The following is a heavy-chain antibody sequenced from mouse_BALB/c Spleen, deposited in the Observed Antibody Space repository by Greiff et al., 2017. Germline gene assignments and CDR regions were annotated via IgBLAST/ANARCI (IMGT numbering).Heavy chain of an antibody. D-gene: IGHD2-3*01. CDR2: ISDGGSYT. CDR3: ARGVYDYFDY. J-gene: IGHJ2*01. CDR1: GFTFSDYY. Sequence: EVQGVESGGGLVKPGGSLKLSCAASGFTFSDYYMYWVRQTPEKRLEWVATISDGGSYTYYPDSVKGRFTISRDNAKNNLYLQMSSLKSEDTAMYYCARGVYDYFDYWGQGTTLTVSS. V-gene: IGHV5-4*02.